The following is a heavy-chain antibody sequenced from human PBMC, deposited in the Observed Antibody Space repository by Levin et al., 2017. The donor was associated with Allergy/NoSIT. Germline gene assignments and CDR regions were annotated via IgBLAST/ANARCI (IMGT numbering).Heavy chain of an antibody. CDR2: TYYRSKWYN. Sequence: PSETLSLTCAISGDSVSSNSAAWNWIRQSPSRGLEWLGRTYYRSKWYNDYAVSVKSRITINPDTSKNQFSLQLNSVTPEDTAVYYCAMARIAARPRGVYYYYGMDVWGQGTTVTVSS. J-gene: IGHJ6*02. V-gene: IGHV6-1*01. D-gene: IGHD6-6*01. CDR1: GDSVSSNSAA. CDR3: AMARIAARPRGVYYYYGMDV.